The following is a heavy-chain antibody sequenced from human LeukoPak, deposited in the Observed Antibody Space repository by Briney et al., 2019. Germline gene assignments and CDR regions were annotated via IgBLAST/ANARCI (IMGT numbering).Heavy chain of an antibody. Sequence: SETLSLTCTVSGGSISSYYWSWIRQPPGKGLEWIGYIYYSGSTNYNPSLKSRVTISVDTSKNQFSLKLSSVTAADTAVYYCARRVYSSSWFFDYWGQGTLVTVSS. V-gene: IGHV4-59*08. CDR1: GGSISSYY. CDR2: IYYSGST. CDR3: ARRVYSSSWFFDY. J-gene: IGHJ4*02. D-gene: IGHD6-13*01.